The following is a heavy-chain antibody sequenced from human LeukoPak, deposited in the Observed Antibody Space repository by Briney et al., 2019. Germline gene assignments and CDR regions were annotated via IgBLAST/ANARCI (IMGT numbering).Heavy chain of an antibody. V-gene: IGHV3-23*01. CDR3: AKPISGGLAVTADWFHP. Sequence: GGSLRLSCSASGFAFSVYAMSWLRHPPGKGLEWVSTINANSGTTSYAASVRGRFTISRDNSKNTLYLQLNTLRADDTATYYCAKPISGGLAVTADWFHPWGQGTLVVVSS. D-gene: IGHD6-19*01. J-gene: IGHJ5*01. CDR1: GFAFSVYA. CDR2: INANSGTT.